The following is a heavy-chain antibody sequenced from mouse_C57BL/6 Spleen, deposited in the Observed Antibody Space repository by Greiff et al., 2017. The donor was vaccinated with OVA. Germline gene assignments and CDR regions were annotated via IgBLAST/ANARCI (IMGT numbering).Heavy chain of an antibody. J-gene: IGHJ1*03. D-gene: IGHD1-1*01. CDR2: INPNNGGT. CDR1: GYTFTDYN. CDR3: ARDYGSSSWYFDV. V-gene: IGHV1-22*01. Sequence: VQLKESGPELVKPGASVKMSCKASGYTFTDYNMHWVKQSHGKSLEWIGYINPNNGGTSYNQKFKGKATLTVNKSSSTAYMELRSLTSEDSAVYYCARDYGSSSWYFDVWGTGTTVTVSS.